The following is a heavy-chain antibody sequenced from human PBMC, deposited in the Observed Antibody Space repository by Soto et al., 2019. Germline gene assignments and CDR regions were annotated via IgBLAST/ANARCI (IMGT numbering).Heavy chain of an antibody. J-gene: IGHJ2*01. D-gene: IGHD2-15*01. CDR3: ARGDSAELPTIYWFFDL. Sequence: QVQLVQSGAEGKKPGSSVKVSCKASGGTFSSYAVGWVRQAPGQGLDWLGGIIPIFGTANYAQKFQGRVTITADESTSIAYLELSSLTSEDTAVYYCARGDSAELPTIYWFFDLWGRGTLVTVSS. V-gene: IGHV1-69*01. CDR2: IIPIFGTA. CDR1: GGTFSSYA.